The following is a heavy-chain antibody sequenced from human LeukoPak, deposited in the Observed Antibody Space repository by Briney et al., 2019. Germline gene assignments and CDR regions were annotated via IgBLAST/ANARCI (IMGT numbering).Heavy chain of an antibody. D-gene: IGHD2-2*01. Sequence: GGSLRLSCAASGFTFSTYGMHWVRQAPAKGLEGVAIISYDGNDKDYADSVRGRFTISRDNSKNTLYLQMNSLRGEDTAVYYCAKSTAPAGYYLDYWGQGILVTVSS. CDR3: AKSTAPAGYYLDY. CDR2: ISYDGNDK. CDR1: GFTFSTYG. V-gene: IGHV3-30*18. J-gene: IGHJ4*02.